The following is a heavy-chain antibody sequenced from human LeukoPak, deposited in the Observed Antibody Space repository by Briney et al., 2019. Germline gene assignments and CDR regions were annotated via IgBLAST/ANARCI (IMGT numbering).Heavy chain of an antibody. J-gene: IGHJ4*02. CDR1: GGSISSGDYY. Sequence: SETLSLTCTVSGGSISSGDYYWSWIRQPPGKGLEWIGYIYYSGSTYYNPSLKSRVTISVDTSKNQFSLKLSSVTAADTAVYYCATSDSSGYTPRFDYWGQGTLVTVSS. D-gene: IGHD3-22*01. V-gene: IGHV4-31*03. CDR3: ATSDSSGYTPRFDY. CDR2: IYYSGST.